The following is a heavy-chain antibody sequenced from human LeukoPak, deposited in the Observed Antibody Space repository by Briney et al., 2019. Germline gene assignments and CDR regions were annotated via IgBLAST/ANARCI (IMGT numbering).Heavy chain of an antibody. D-gene: IGHD2-2*01. J-gene: IGHJ5*02. CDR2: LYYSGST. V-gene: IGHV4-39*01. CDR3: ARLQSVPAAGGWWFDP. Sequence: SETLSLICTVSGGSISSSTYYWGWIRQPPGKGLEWIGSLYYSGSTYNNPSLKSRVTISVDTSKNQFSLKLSSVTAADTAVYYCARLQSVPAAGGWWFDPWGQGTLVTVSS. CDR1: GGSISSSTYY.